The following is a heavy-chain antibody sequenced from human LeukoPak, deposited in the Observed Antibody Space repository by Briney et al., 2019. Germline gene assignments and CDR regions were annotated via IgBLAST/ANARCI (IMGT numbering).Heavy chain of an antibody. J-gene: IGHJ5*02. CDR1: GYTFTGYY. D-gene: IGHD3-16*01. CDR3: ARARFRVTTFGYHWFDP. V-gene: IGHV1-2*02. CDR2: INPNSGGT. Sequence: ASVKVSCKASGYTFTGYYMHWVRQAPGQGLEWMGWINPNSGGTNYAQKFQGRVTMTRDTSISTAYMELSRLRSDDTAVYYCARARFRVTTFGYHWFDPWGQGTLVTVSS.